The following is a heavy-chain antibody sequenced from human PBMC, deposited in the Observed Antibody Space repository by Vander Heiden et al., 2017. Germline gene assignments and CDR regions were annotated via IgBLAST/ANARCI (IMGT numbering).Heavy chain of an antibody. CDR2: IYSGGST. D-gene: IGHD3-3*01. Sequence: EVQLVESGGGLIQPGGSLRLSCAASGVIVSSNYGSWVRQAPGKGLEWVSVIYSGGSTYYADSVKGRFTISRDNSKNTLYLQMNSLRAEDTAVYYCARDLSITIFGVVIGAFDYWGQGTLVTVSS. V-gene: IGHV3-53*01. J-gene: IGHJ4*02. CDR3: ARDLSITIFGVVIGAFDY. CDR1: GVIVSSNY.